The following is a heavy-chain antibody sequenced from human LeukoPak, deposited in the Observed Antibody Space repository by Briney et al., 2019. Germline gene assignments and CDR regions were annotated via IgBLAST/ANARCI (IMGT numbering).Heavy chain of an antibody. CDR1: GYSFTIYY. J-gene: IGHJ5*02. CDR2: IDPSGGST. D-gene: IGHD3-16*01. CDR3: ARDRDHGDYVYSFDP. V-gene: IGHV1-46*01. Sequence: ASVKVSCKASGYSFTIYYIHWVRQAPGQGLEWMGIIDPSGGSTTYAQKFQGRVTMTRDTSTRTVYMELSGLRSEDTAVYYCARDRDHGDYVYSFDPRGQGTLVTVSS.